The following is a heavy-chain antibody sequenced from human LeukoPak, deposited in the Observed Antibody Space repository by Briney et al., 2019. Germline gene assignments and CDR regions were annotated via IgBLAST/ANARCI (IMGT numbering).Heavy chain of an antibody. CDR1: GYTFTYYA. D-gene: IGHD1-26*01. Sequence: GASVKVSCKASGYTFTYYAIHWVRQAPGQRLEWMGWIHAGNGNTKYSQKFQGRVTITRDTSATTAYMELSSLTSEDTAVYYCARGGSGSFPLNYWGQGTLVTVSS. CDR2: IHAGNGNT. J-gene: IGHJ4*02. CDR3: ARGGSGSFPLNY. V-gene: IGHV1-3*01.